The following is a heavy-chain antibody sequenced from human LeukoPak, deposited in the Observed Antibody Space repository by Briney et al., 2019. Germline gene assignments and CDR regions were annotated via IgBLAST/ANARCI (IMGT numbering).Heavy chain of an antibody. Sequence: GASVKVSCKASGGTFSSYAISWVRQAPGQGLEWMGGIIPIFGTANYAQKFQGRVTITADESTSTAYMELSSLRSEDTAVYYCARDHGQWVVRISLDYWGQGTLVTVSS. J-gene: IGHJ4*02. V-gene: IGHV1-69*13. CDR3: ARDHGQWVVRISLDY. CDR1: GGTFSSYA. D-gene: IGHD6-19*01. CDR2: IIPIFGTA.